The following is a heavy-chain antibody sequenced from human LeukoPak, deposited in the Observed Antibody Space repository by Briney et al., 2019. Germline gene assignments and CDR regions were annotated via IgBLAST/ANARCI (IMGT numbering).Heavy chain of an antibody. V-gene: IGHV3-11*04. CDR3: ARGGLGNFD. J-gene: IGHJ4*02. D-gene: IGHD4-23*01. CDR2: ISSSGSTI. Sequence: ISSSGSTIFYADSVKGRFTISRDNAKNSLYLQMNSLRAEDTAVYYCARGGLGNFDWGQGTLVTVSS.